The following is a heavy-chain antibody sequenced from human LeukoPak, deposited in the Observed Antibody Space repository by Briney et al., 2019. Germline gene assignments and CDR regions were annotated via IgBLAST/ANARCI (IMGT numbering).Heavy chain of an antibody. CDR2: IYTSGST. D-gene: IGHD6-19*01. V-gene: IGHV4-4*07. CDR3: ARGLSSGWYVGNYYYGMDV. Sequence: SETLSLTCTVSGGSISSYYWSWIRQPAGKGLEWIGRIYTSGSTNYNPSLKSRVTMSVDTSKNQFSLKLSSVTAADTAVYYCARGLSSGWYVGNYYYGMDVWGQGTTVTVSS. J-gene: IGHJ6*02. CDR1: GGSISSYY.